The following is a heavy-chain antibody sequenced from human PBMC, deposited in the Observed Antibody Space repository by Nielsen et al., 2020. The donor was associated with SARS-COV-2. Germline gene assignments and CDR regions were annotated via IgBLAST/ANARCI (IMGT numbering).Heavy chain of an antibody. J-gene: IGHJ4*02. CDR2: IYYSGST. CDR3: AREGILTGPDY. Sequence: SETLSLTCTVSGGSISSGGYYWSWIRQHPGKGLEWIGYIYYSGSTYYNPSLKSRVTISVDTSKNQFSLKLSSVTAADTAVYYCAREGILTGPDYWGQGTLVTVSS. CDR1: GGSISSGGYY. V-gene: IGHV4-31*03. D-gene: IGHD3-9*01.